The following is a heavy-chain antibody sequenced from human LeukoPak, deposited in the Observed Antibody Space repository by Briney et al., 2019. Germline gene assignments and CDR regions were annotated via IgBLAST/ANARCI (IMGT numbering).Heavy chain of an antibody. J-gene: IGHJ4*02. Sequence: GGSLRLSCAASGFIFYNYAMSWVRQAPGKGLEWVSTVSGRGGSTYYAASVKGRCTVSRDKVNNMVFLQMNSLRDEDTAVYYCAKAGDGYNVMIDYWGQGTLVTVSS. V-gene: IGHV3-23*01. CDR1: GFIFYNYA. CDR2: VSGRGGST. D-gene: IGHD5-24*01. CDR3: AKAGDGYNVMIDY.